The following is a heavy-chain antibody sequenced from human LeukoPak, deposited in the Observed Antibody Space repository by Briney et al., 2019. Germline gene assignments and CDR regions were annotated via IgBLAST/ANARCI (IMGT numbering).Heavy chain of an antibody. CDR1: GFTFSNYW. CDR2: IKQDGSAQ. Sequence: PGGSLRLSCAASGFTFSNYWLSWVRQAPGKGLEWVANIKQDGSAQYYVDSVKGRFTISRDNAKNSLYLQMNSLRAEDMALYYCAKDLESGSYYVQGPSFTGAFDIWGQGTMVTVSS. J-gene: IGHJ3*02. CDR3: AKDLESGSYYVQGPSFTGAFDI. D-gene: IGHD1-26*01. V-gene: IGHV3-7*03.